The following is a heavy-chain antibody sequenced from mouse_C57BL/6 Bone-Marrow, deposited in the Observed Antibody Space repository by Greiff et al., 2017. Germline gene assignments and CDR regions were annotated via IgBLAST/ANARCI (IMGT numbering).Heavy chain of an antibody. V-gene: IGHV1-72*01. Sequence: QVHVKQPAAELVKPGASVKLSCKASGYIFTRYWMHRVKQRPGRGLAWIGRIDPNSCGTKYNEKFKSKATLTVDKPSSTAYMQLSSLTSEDSAVYYCARYGNLDYWGQGTTLTVSS. CDR1: GYIFTRYW. J-gene: IGHJ2*01. CDR2: IDPNSCGT. CDR3: ARYGNLDY. D-gene: IGHD2-1*01.